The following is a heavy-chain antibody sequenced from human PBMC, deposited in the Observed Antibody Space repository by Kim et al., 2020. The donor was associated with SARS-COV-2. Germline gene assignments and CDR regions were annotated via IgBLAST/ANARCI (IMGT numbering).Heavy chain of an antibody. Sequence: SVKVSCKASGGTFSSYAISWVRQAPGQGLEWMGRIIPILGIANYAQKFQGRVTITADKSTSTAYMELSSLRSEDTAVYYCARRGDILTGYNDAFDIWGQGTMVTVSS. D-gene: IGHD3-9*01. CDR2: IIPILGIA. CDR3: ARRGDILTGYNDAFDI. J-gene: IGHJ3*02. V-gene: IGHV1-69*04. CDR1: GGTFSSYA.